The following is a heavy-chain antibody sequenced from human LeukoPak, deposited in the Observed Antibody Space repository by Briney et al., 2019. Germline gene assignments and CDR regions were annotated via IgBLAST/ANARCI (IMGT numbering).Heavy chain of an antibody. CDR3: TRDPGVGAAIFDY. V-gene: IGHV3-49*04. D-gene: IGHD1-26*01. CDR2: IRGKAYGGTT. CDR1: GFTFGDYA. Sequence: GGSLRLSCTASGFTFGDYAMSWVRQVPGKGLEWVGYIRGKAYGGTTEYAASVKGRFTISRDDSKSIGYLQMNSLKTEDTAVYYCTRDPGVGAAIFDYWGQGTLVTVSS. J-gene: IGHJ4*02.